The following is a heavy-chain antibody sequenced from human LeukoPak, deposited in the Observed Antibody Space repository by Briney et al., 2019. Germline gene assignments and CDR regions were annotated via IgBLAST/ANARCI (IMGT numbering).Heavy chain of an antibody. CDR1: GFTFSGYA. J-gene: IGHJ4*02. CDR2: ISESGGTT. V-gene: IGHV3-23*01. Sequence: GGSLTLSCAASGFTFSGYAMNWVRQAPGKGLEWVSSISESGGTTDYADSVKGRFTISRDNSKNTLYLQMNSLRAEDTAVYYCAKERGVAVAVIDYWGQGTLVTVSS. CDR3: AKERGVAVAVIDY. D-gene: IGHD6-19*01.